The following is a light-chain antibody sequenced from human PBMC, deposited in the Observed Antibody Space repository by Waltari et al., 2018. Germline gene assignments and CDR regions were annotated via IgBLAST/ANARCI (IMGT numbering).Light chain of an antibody. J-gene: IGLJ3*02. CDR2: EVS. CDR3: SSYAGSNTWV. CDR1: SRDVGGSHY. V-gene: IGLV2-8*01. Sequence: QSALTQPPSASGSPGQSVTISCTGTSRDVGGSHYVPWYQHHPGKAPKFMIYEVSKRPSGVPDRFSGSKSGNTASLTVSGLQAEDEADYYCSSYAGSNTWVFGGGTKLTVL.